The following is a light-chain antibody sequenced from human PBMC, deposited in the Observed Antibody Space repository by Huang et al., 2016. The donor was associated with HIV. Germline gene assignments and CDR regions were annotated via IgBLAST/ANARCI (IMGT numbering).Light chain of an antibody. CDR1: QSVLYSSNNKNY. CDR3: QQYNTSPLT. V-gene: IGKV4-1*01. CDR2: WAS. Sequence: DIVMTQSPDSLAVSLGERATINCKSSQSVLYSSNNKNYLAWYQQKPGQPPKLLIDWASTRESGVPDRFSGSGSGTDFTLTISSLQAEDVAVYYCQQYNTSPLTFGQGTKVEIK. J-gene: IGKJ1*01.